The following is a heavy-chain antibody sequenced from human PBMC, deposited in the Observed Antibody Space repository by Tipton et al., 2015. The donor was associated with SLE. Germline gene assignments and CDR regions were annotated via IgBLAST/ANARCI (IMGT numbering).Heavy chain of an antibody. Sequence: TLSLTCTVSGASISSLHWSWIRQPPGKGLEWIGLIYYSGSANYNPSLKSRVTISMDTSKNQFSLKVSSVTAADTAVYYCAQLEGDGYDHYYFHYWGQGTLVTVSS. CDR3: AQLEGDGYDHYYFHY. CDR1: GASISSLH. D-gene: IGHD5-24*01. CDR2: IYYSGSA. V-gene: IGHV4-59*11. J-gene: IGHJ4*02.